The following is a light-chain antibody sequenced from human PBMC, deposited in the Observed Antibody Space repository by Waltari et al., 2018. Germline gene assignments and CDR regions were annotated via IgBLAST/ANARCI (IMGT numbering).Light chain of an antibody. CDR2: GNS. Sequence: SYVLTQPPSVSVAPGQTARITCEGTDIGYKSVHWYHQRPGLAPVLVLHGNSDRPSGIPGRISGSNSVNMATLSISRVEAGDEADYYCQVWDSRSDHVVFGGGTKLTVL. J-gene: IGLJ2*01. CDR1: DIGYKS. V-gene: IGLV3-21*02. CDR3: QVWDSRSDHVV.